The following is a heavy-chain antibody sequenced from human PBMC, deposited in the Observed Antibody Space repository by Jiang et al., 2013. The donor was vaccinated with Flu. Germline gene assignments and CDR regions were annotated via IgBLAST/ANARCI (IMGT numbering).Heavy chain of an antibody. CDR3: ARGDRMVVAASRRLYYYYYGMDV. Sequence: GAEVKKPGESLRISCKGSGYSFTSYWISWVRQMPGKGLEWMGRIDPSDSYTNYSPSFQGHVTISADKSISTAYLQWSSLKASDTAMYYCARGDRMVVAASRRLYYYYYGMDVWGQGTTVTVSS. V-gene: IGHV5-10-1*01. J-gene: IGHJ6*02. CDR1: GYSFTSYW. CDR2: IDPSDSYT. D-gene: IGHD2-15*01.